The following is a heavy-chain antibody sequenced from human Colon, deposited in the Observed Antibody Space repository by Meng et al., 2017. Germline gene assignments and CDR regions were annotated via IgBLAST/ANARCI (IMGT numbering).Heavy chain of an antibody. D-gene: IGHD4-17*01. CDR3: AIDYGDYEVDY. CDR2: ISSSGSTI. V-gene: IGHV3-11*01. Sequence: GESLKISRAASGFTFSDYYMSWIRQAPGKGLEWVSYISSSGSTIYYADSVKGRFTIPRDNAKNELYLQMNSLRAEDTAVYHCAIDYGDYEVDYWGQGTLVTVSS. J-gene: IGHJ4*02. CDR1: GFTFSDYY.